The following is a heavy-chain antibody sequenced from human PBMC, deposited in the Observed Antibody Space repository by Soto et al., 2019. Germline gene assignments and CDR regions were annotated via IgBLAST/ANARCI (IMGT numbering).Heavy chain of an antibody. CDR3: ATSITGTTSGGRWFDP. D-gene: IGHD1-7*01. CDR2: INHSGST. V-gene: IGHV4-34*01. CDR1: GGSFSGYY. Sequence: QVQLQQWGAGLLKPSETLSLTCAVYGGSFSGYYWSWIRQPPGKGLEWIGEINHSGSTNYNPSLKSRVTISVDTYKNQFALKLSSVTAADTAGYYCATSITGTTSGGRWFDPWGQGTLVTVSS. J-gene: IGHJ5*02.